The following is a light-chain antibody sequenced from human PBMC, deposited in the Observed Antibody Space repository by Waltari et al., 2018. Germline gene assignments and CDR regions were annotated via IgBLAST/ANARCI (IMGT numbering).Light chain of an antibody. J-gene: IGKJ4*01. CDR3: QQRSTWPAIT. CDR2: DAS. Sequence: EIFLPQSPATLSLSPGARATLSCRASESVAGYLAWYQQKPGQAPRLLISDASKRATGIPARFSGSGAGTDFTLTISSLEPEDFAVYYCQQRSTWPAITFGGGTKVEIK. CDR1: ESVAGY. V-gene: IGKV3-11*01.